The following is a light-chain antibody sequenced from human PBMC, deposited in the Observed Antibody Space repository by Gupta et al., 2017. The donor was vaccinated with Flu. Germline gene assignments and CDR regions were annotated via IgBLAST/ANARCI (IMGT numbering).Light chain of an antibody. V-gene: IGKV1-5*03. CDR2: TAS. CDR1: QSISSW. CDR3: QQYNSYPSG. J-gene: IGKJ2*03. Sequence: DIQMTQAPSTLSASVGDRVIITCRASQSISSWLARHHPKPKKARKLLIYTASSLESEITSRFSSSRASTAFTLTISSLQPPDFTTSYCQQYNSYPSGFAQGTRLRIK.